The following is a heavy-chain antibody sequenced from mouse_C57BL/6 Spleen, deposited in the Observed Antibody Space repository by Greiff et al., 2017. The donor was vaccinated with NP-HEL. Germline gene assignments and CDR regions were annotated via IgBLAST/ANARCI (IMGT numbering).Heavy chain of an antibody. D-gene: IGHD2-5*01. J-gene: IGHJ3*01. V-gene: IGHV5-9-1*02. CDR1: GFTFSSYA. CDR3: TRDQGYSNYSWFAY. CDR2: ISSGGDYI. Sequence: EVMLVESGEGLVKPGGSLKLSCAASGFTFSSYAMSWVRQTPEKRLEWVAYISSGGDYIYYADTVKGRFTISRDNARNTLYLQMSSLKSEDTAMYYCTRDQGYSNYSWFAYWGQRTLVTVSA.